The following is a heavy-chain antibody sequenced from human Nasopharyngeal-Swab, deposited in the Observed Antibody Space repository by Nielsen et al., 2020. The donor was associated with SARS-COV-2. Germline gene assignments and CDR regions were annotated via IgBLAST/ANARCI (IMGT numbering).Heavy chain of an antibody. CDR1: GYTFTSYY. Sequence: ASVKVSCKASGYTFTSYYMHWVRQAPGQGLEWMGIINSSGGSTSYAQKFQGRVTMTRDTSTSTVYMELSSLRSEDTAVYYCAREGNYYGSGSPLDYWGQGTLVTVSS. CDR3: AREGNYYGSGSPLDY. J-gene: IGHJ4*02. CDR2: INSSGGST. D-gene: IGHD3-10*01. V-gene: IGHV1-46*01.